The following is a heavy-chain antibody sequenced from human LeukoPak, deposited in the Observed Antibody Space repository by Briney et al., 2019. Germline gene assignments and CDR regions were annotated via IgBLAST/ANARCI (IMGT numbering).Heavy chain of an antibody. D-gene: IGHD3-16*01. V-gene: IGHV1-2*02. CDR1: VCTVTGYY. J-gene: IGHJ4*02. Sequence: ASVKVSCKASVCTVTGYYMHWVRQAPGQGLEWMGWINPNSGGTNYAQKFQGRVTMTRDTSISTAYMELSRLRSDDTAVYYCARDLGLSVRYFDYWGQGTLVTVSS. CDR2: INPNSGGT. CDR3: ARDLGLSVRYFDY.